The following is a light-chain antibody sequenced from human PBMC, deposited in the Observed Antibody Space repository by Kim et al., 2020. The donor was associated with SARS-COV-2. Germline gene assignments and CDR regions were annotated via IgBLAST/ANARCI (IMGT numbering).Light chain of an antibody. J-gene: IGLJ2*01. Sequence: ASVKLTCTLSSGHSSDAIAWHQQQPEKGPRYLMKLNSDGSHSKGDGIPDRFSGSSSGAERYLTISSLQSEDEADYYCQNWGTGIVVFGGGTKLTVL. CDR3: QNWGTGIVV. CDR1: SGHSSDA. V-gene: IGLV4-69*01. CDR2: LNSDGSH.